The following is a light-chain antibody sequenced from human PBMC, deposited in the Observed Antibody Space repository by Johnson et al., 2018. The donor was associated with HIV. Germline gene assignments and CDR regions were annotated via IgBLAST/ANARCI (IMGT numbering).Light chain of an antibody. CDR3: GTWYSSLSAGGV. CDR1: SSNIGNNY. V-gene: IGLV1-51*02. CDR2: ENT. J-gene: IGLJ1*01. Sequence: QAVLTQPPSVSAAPGQKVTISCSGSSSNIGNNYVSWYQQLPGTAPKLLIYENTKRPSGIPDRFSGSKSGTSATLGITGLQTGDEADYYCGTWYSSLSAGGVFGTGTKVTVL.